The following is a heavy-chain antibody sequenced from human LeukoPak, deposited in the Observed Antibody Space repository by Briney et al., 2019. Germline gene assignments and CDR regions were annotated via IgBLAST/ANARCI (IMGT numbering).Heavy chain of an antibody. D-gene: IGHD2-21*02. CDR2: TYYRSKWYN. J-gene: IGHJ4*02. V-gene: IGHV6-1*01. Sequence: SQTLSLTCANSGDSVSSNSAAWNWIRQSPSRGLEWLGRTYYRSKWYNDYAVSVKSRITINPDTSKNQFSLQLNSVTPEDTAVYYCARDPLAYCAGDCYHRFFDYWGQGTWSPSPQ. CDR1: GDSVSSNSAA. CDR3: ARDPLAYCAGDCYHRFFDY.